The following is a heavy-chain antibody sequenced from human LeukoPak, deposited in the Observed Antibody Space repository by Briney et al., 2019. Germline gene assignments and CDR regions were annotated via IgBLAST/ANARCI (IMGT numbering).Heavy chain of an antibody. J-gene: IGHJ2*01. V-gene: IGHV3-23*01. CDR1: GCTFSSYA. CDR3: ARDCASIAAAVYWYFDL. D-gene: IGHD6-13*01. CDR2: ISGSGGST. Sequence: GGSLRLSCAASGCTFSSYAMSWGRQAPGEGLEWVSAISGSGGSTYYADSVKGRFIISRDHSKNTLYLQVNSLRPEDTAVYYCARDCASIAAAVYWYFDLWGRGTLVTVSS.